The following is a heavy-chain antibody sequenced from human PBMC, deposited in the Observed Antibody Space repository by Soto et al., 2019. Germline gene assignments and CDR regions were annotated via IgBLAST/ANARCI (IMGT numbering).Heavy chain of an antibody. V-gene: IGHV4-38-2*01. CDR2: VYYSGGA. D-gene: IGHD2-21*01. CDR3: GRVVEGATRHTDLDS. J-gene: IGHJ5*01. Sequence: KPSETLSLTCGVSGYSISSDNWWVWIRQPPGKGLEFIGTVYYSGGAHYNSSLKSRVTISVDTANNQVSLRMRSLTAADTAVYYCGRVVEGATRHTDLDSWGQGTLVTVSS. CDR1: GYSISSDNW.